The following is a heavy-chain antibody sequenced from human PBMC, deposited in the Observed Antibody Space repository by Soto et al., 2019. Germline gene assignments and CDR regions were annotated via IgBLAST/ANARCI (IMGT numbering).Heavy chain of an antibody. J-gene: IGHJ6*02. CDR2: ISSSSSYI. V-gene: IGHV3-21*01. CDR3: ARDGGGNIGVVPAARSKPHYYYYGTDV. Sequence: PGGSLRLSCAASGFTFSSYSMNWVRQAPGKGLEWVSSISSSSSYIYYADSVKGRFTISRNNAKNSLYLQMNSLRAEDTAVYYCARDGGGNIGVVPAARSKPHYYYYGTDVRGQATTVTVSS. CDR1: GFTFSSYS. D-gene: IGHD2-2*01.